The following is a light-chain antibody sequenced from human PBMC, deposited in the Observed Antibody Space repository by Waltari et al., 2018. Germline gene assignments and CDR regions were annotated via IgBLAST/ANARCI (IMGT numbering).Light chain of an antibody. CDR1: QSVLKSSPNKNY. V-gene: IGKV4-1*01. CDR3: QQYYNAPVT. J-gene: IGKJ4*01. Sequence: EIVMTQSPESLAVSLGERATINCKSSQSVLKSSPNKNYLAWYQHRPGQPPKLLVYWSSTREAGVPDRFSTSGSGTDFTLTISSLQAEDVAVYYCQQYYNAPVTFGGGTKMEIK. CDR2: WSS.